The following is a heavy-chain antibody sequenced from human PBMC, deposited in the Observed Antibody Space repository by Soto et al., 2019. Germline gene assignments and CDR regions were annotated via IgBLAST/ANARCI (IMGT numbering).Heavy chain of an antibody. Sequence: GASVKVSCKASGGTFSSYAISWVRQAPGQGLEWMGGIIPIFGTANYAQKFQGRVTITADKSTSTAYMELSSLRSEDTAVYYCAGGDVVVVPAAYSPDYSNYYYYGMDVWGQGTTVTVSS. J-gene: IGHJ6*02. V-gene: IGHV1-69*06. D-gene: IGHD2-2*01. CDR2: IIPIFGTA. CDR1: GGTFSSYA. CDR3: AGGDVVVVPAAYSPDYSNYYYYGMDV.